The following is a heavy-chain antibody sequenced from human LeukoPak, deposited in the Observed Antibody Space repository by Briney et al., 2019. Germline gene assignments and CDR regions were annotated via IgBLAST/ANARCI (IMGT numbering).Heavy chain of an antibody. D-gene: IGHD2-2*01. J-gene: IGHJ5*02. V-gene: IGHV4-39*01. CDR3: ARHYLSDGILSTFDP. Sequence: SETLSLTCTVSGGSISSSPYYWGWIRQPPGKGLEWIGTIYYRGSTYSNPSLNSRVTITLDTSKNQFSLRLRSVTAADTALYYCARHYLSDGILSTFDPWGQGTLVTVSS. CDR2: IYYRGST. CDR1: GGSISSSPYY.